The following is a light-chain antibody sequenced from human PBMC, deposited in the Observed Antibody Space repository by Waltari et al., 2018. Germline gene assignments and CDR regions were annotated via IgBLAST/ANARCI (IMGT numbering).Light chain of an antibody. J-gene: IGKJ1*01. CDR1: QTVLYSSDNNNY. Sequence: DIVMTQSPDSLAVSLGERATINCKSSQTVLYSSDNNNYLAWYQQKLGQPPKLLIYWASTRASGVPDRFSGSGAGTDFTLTISRLQAEDGAVYYCQQYYDTPRTFGQGTRVEIK. CDR2: WAS. V-gene: IGKV4-1*01. CDR3: QQYYDTPRT.